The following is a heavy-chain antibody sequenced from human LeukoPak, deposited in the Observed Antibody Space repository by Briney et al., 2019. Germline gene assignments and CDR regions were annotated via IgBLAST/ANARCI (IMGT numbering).Heavy chain of an antibody. J-gene: IGHJ3*02. Sequence: PGGSLRFCSAAAGFTFGDYGMCWVRQAPGKGLEWVSGINWNGGSTGYADSVKGRFTISRDNAKNSLYLQMNSLRAEDTALYYCARDSGSSWYEHAFDIWGQGTMVTVSS. D-gene: IGHD6-13*01. CDR3: ARDSGSSWYEHAFDI. CDR2: INWNGGST. CDR1: GFTFGDYG. V-gene: IGHV3-20*04.